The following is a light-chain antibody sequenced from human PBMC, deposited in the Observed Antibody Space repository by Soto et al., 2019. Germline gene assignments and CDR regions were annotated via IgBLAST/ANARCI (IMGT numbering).Light chain of an antibody. J-gene: IGLJ1*01. CDR1: SSDVGGYNY. CDR2: EVS. V-gene: IGLV2-8*01. Sequence: QSALTQPPSASGSPGQSVTISCTGTSSDVGGYNYVSWYQQHPGKAPKLMIYEVSKRPSGVPDRFSGSKSGNTASLTVSGLKAEDEADYYCSSYAGSNNYVFXTGTKVTVL. CDR3: SSYAGSNNYV.